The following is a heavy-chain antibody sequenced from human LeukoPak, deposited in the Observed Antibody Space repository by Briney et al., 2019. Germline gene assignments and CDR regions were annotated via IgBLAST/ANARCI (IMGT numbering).Heavy chain of an antibody. Sequence: PGGSLRLSCAASGFTFSDYYMSWIRQAPGKGLEWLSYISSGGSIIYYADSVKGRFTISRDNAKNSLYLQMNSLRAEDTAVYYCARDAGRGRAPLYWGQGTLVTVSS. CDR1: GFTFSDYY. V-gene: IGHV3-11*01. J-gene: IGHJ4*02. D-gene: IGHD5-24*01. CDR2: ISSGGSII. CDR3: ARDAGRGRAPLY.